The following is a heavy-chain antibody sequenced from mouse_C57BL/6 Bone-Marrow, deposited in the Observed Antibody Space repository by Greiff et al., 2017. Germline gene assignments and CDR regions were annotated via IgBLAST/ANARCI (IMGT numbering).Heavy chain of an antibody. J-gene: IGHJ2*01. CDR3: TTIYYYGSSPLDY. V-gene: IGHV14-4*01. CDR1: GFNIKDDY. Sequence: VQLQQSGAELVRPGASVKLSCTASGFNIKDDYMHWVKQRPEQDLEWIGWIDPENGDTEYASKFQGKATITADTSSNTAYLQLSSLTSEDTAVYYCTTIYYYGSSPLDYWGQGTTLTGST. D-gene: IGHD1-1*01. CDR2: IDPENGDT.